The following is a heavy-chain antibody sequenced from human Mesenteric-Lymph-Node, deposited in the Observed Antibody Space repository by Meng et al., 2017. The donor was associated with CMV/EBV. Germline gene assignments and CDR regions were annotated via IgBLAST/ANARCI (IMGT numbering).Heavy chain of an antibody. CDR3: ARVGPSGFSSGWYGRELDY. CDR1: GYSFTSYD. D-gene: IGHD6-19*01. Sequence: ASVKVSCKTSGYSFTSYDINWVRQAPGQGLEWMGWINPNSGGTKYAQKFRGRVTMTRDTSISTAYMELSRLRSDDTAVYYCARVGPSGFSSGWYGRELDYWGQGTLVTVSS. V-gene: IGHV1-2*02. J-gene: IGHJ4*02. CDR2: INPNSGGT.